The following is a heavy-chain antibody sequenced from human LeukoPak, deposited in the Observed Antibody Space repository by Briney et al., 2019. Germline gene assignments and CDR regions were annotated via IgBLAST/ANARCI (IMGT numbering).Heavy chain of an antibody. J-gene: IGHJ5*02. Sequence: GGSLRLSCAASGFTFSSYSMNWVRQAPGKGLEWVSSISSSSSYIYYADSVNGRFTISRDNAKNSLFLQMNSLRAEDTAIYYCVRAGSYNWFDPWSQGTLVPVSS. V-gene: IGHV3-21*01. CDR3: VRAGSYNWFDP. CDR1: GFTFSSYS. CDR2: ISSSSSYI.